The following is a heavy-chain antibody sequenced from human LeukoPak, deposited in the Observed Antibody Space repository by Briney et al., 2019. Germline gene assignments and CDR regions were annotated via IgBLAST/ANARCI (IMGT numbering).Heavy chain of an antibody. D-gene: IGHD6-6*01. J-gene: IGHJ4*02. Sequence: QSGGSLRLSCAASGFTFSSYAMSWVRQAPGKGLEWVAVISYDGSNKYYADSVKGRFTISRDNSKNTLYLQMNSLRAEDTAVYYCALGWEQLVGIYWGQGTLVTVSS. V-gene: IGHV3-30*03. CDR1: GFTFSSYA. CDR3: ALGWEQLVGIY. CDR2: ISYDGSNK.